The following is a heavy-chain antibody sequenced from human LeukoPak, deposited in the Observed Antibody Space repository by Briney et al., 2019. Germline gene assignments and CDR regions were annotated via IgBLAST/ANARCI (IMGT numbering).Heavy chain of an antibody. J-gene: IGHJ4*02. CDR1: GFTFSSYA. CDR2: ISGGGGST. V-gene: IGHV3-23*01. D-gene: IGHD2-21*01. Sequence: HPGGPLRLSCAASGFTFSSYAMSWVRQAPGKGLEWVSAISGGGGSTYYADSVKGRFTISRDNSKNALYLQMNSLRAEDTAVYYCAKVISGADCFFDYWGQGTLVTVSS. CDR3: AKVISGADCFFDY.